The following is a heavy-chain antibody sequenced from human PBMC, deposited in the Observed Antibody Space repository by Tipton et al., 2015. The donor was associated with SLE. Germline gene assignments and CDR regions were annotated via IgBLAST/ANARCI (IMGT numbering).Heavy chain of an antibody. CDR3: AKGSSLVVVEGEYFQH. Sequence: SLRLSCAASGFTFSSYGMYWVRLAPGKGLEWVSSIDSSSTYISYAASVEGRFTISRDNPKNSLFLHMNSLRAEDAAVYYCAKGSSLVVVEGEYFQHWGQGTLVTVSS. J-gene: IGHJ1*01. V-gene: IGHV3-21*01. D-gene: IGHD2-15*01. CDR2: IDSSSTYI. CDR1: GFTFSSYG.